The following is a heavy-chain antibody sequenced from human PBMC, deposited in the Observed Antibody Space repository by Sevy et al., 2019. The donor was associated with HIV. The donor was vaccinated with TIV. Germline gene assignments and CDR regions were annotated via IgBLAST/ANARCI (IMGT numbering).Heavy chain of an antibody. CDR2: ISYDGNDK. V-gene: IGHV3-30*04. D-gene: IGHD3-3*01. CDR3: ARDQQITIVGEITDYYFYYDMDV. J-gene: IGHJ6*02. Sequence: GGSLRLSCAVSGFTFSRFGMHWVRQAPGKGLEWVAVISYDGNDKHYAESVKGRFTISRDNSKNTLHLEMNSLRAEDTAVYYCARDQQITIVGEITDYYFYYDMDVWGQGTTVTVSS. CDR1: GFTFSRFG.